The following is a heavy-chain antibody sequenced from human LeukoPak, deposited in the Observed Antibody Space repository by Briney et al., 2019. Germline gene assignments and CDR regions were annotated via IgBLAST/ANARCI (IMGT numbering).Heavy chain of an antibody. Sequence: ASVKVSCKASGYTFTSYGVSWVRQAPGQGLEWMGWISAYNGNTNYAQNLQGRVTMTTDTSTSTAYMELRSLRSDDTAVYYCARDGGSYYYYGLDVWGQGTTVTVSS. CDR1: GYTFTSYG. J-gene: IGHJ6*02. CDR3: ARDGGSYYYYGLDV. D-gene: IGHD1-26*01. CDR2: ISAYNGNT. V-gene: IGHV1-18*01.